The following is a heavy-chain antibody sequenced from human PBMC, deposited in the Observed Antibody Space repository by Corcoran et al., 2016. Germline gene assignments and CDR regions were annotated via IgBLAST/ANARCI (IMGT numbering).Heavy chain of an antibody. CDR3: SRGPYRTWVAAAGTPWYFDL. CDR2: INHSGST. CDR1: GGSFSGYY. Sequence: QVQLQQWGAGLLQTSETMFLTSAVDGGSFSGYYWSWIRQPPGKGLAWIGEINHSGSTNYNPSLKSRVTISVDTSKNKFSLKLSSVTAADTAVYYWSRGPYRTWVAAAGTPWYFDLWGRGTLFTVSS. J-gene: IGHJ2*01. D-gene: IGHD6-13*01. V-gene: IGHV4-34*01.